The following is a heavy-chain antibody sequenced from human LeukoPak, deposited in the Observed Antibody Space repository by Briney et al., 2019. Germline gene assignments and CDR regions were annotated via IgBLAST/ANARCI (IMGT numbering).Heavy chain of an antibody. V-gene: IGHV1-69*02. J-gene: IGHJ5*02. CDR1: GGTFTTYT. Sequence: SVKVSCKASGGTFTTYTISWVRQAPGQGLEWMGRIIPILDIANYAQKFQGRVTITADKSTSTAYMELSSLRSEDTAVYYCAMGYSGYEWARKFLDWFDPWGQGTLVTVSS. D-gene: IGHD5-12*01. CDR2: IIPILDIA. CDR3: AMGYSGYEWARKFLDWFDP.